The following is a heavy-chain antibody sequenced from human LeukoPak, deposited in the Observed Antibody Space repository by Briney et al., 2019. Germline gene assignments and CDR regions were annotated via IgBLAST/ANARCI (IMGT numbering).Heavy chain of an antibody. J-gene: IGHJ3*02. CDR2: IYYSGST. Sequence: SQTLSLTCTVSGGSISSGGYYWNWIRQHPGKGLEWIGYIYYSGSTKYKPSLKSRVTISVDTSKNQFSLKLSSVTAADTAVYYCARGRFLDAFDIWGQGTMVTVSS. V-gene: IGHV4-61*08. D-gene: IGHD3-3*01. CDR1: GGSISSGGYY. CDR3: ARGRFLDAFDI.